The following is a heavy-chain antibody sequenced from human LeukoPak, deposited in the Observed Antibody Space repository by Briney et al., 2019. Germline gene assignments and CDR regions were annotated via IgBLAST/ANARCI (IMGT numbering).Heavy chain of an antibody. CDR3: ARGRLGYCGITGCFGFFDI. V-gene: IGHV4-4*07. CDR2: ISASGSG. CDR1: GFTFSSYG. Sequence: GSLRLSCAASGFTFSSYGMSWIRQPAGKGLEWIGHISASGSGDNTASLNSRVITSLDTPKNQFSLKMSSVTAADTAVYYCARGRLGYCGITGCFGFFDIWGQRTMVTVSS. J-gene: IGHJ3*02. D-gene: IGHD2-2*01.